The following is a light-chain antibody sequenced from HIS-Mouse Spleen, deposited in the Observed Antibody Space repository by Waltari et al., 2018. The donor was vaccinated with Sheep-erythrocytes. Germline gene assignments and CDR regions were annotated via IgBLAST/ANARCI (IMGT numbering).Light chain of an antibody. Sequence: QPALTQPRSVSGSPGQSVTISCPGTSSEVGGFNYASWYQQHPGKAPKLMIYDVSKRPSGVPDRFSGSKSGNTASLTISGLQAEDEADYYCCSYAGSYNHVFATGTKVTVL. CDR3: CSYAGSYNHV. CDR1: SSEVGGFNY. V-gene: IGLV2-11*01. CDR2: DVS. J-gene: IGLJ1*01.